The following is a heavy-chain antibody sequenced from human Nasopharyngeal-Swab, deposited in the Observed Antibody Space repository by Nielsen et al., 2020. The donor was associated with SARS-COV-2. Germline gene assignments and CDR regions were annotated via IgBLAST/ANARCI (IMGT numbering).Heavy chain of an antibody. CDR2: IYYSGST. Sequence: SETLSLTCTVSGGSISSYYWSWIRQPPGKGLERIGYIYYSGSTNYNPSLKSRVTISVDTSKNQFSLKLSSVTAADTAVYYCARESYYDSSGYRRVFDYWGQGTLVTVSS. D-gene: IGHD3-22*01. J-gene: IGHJ4*02. CDR3: ARESYYDSSGYRRVFDY. CDR1: GGSISSYY. V-gene: IGHV4-59*01.